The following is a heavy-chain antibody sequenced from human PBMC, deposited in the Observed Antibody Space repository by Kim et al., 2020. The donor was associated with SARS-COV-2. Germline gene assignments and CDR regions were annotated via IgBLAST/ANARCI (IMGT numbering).Heavy chain of an antibody. Sequence: SVKVSCKTSGGIFVTYASSWVRQAPGQGLEWVGGIIPIFGTPKYAQKFQGRVTISADKSTNTAYMELSSLMSDDTAVYYCTRGVGLATAFDSWGQGTLVTVSS. D-gene: IGHD1-1*01. CDR3: TRGVGLATAFDS. V-gene: IGHV1-69*06. CDR2: IIPIFGTP. CDR1: GGIFVTYA. J-gene: IGHJ4*02.